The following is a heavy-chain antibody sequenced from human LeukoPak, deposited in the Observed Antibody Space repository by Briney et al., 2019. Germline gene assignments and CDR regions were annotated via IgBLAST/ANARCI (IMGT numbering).Heavy chain of an antibody. CDR1: GGSISSSSYY. Sequence: SEALSLTCTVSGGSISSSSYYWGWIRQPPGKGLEWIGSIYYSRSTYYNPSLKSRVTISVDTSKNQFSMKLSSVTAADTAVYYSASLNWGLYYWAQGTLVTVSS. CDR2: IYYSRST. CDR3: ASLNWGLYY. J-gene: IGHJ4*02. D-gene: IGHD7-27*01. V-gene: IGHV4-39*01.